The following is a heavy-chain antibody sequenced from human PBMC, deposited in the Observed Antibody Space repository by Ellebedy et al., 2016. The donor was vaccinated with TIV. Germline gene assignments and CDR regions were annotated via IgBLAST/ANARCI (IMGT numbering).Heavy chain of an antibody. V-gene: IGHV4-4*07. CDR1: GGSASRYF. J-gene: IGHJ6*03. CDR2: IFTSGSF. Sequence: SETLSLTCTVSGGSASRYFWRWIRQPAGKGLEWIGRIFTSGSFNYNPSLMSRVTMSVVTSKNQISLRLNSVTAADTAVYYCARVHCSITTCDYYYMDVWGKGTTVTVSS. D-gene: IGHD1-1*01. CDR3: ARVHCSITTCDYYYMDV.